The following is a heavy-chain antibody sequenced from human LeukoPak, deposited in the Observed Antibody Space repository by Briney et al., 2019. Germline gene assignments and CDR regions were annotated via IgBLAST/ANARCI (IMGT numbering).Heavy chain of an antibody. CDR2: ISAYNGNT. CDR3: ARPRYYYDSSGLYFDY. D-gene: IGHD3-22*01. V-gene: IGHV1-18*01. J-gene: IGHJ4*02. Sequence: GASVKVSCKASGYTFTSYGISWVRQAPGQGLEWMGWISAYNGNTNYAQKLQGRVTMTTDTSTSTAYMELRSLRSDDTAVYYCARPRYYYDSSGLYFDYWGQGTLVTVSS. CDR1: GYTFTSYG.